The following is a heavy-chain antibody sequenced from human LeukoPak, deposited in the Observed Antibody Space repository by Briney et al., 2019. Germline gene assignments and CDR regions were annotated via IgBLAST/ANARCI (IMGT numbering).Heavy chain of an antibody. V-gene: IGHV3-74*01. D-gene: IGHD6-19*01. Sequence: GGSLRLSCAASGFTFSSHWMHWVRQAPGKGLVWVSRINSDGSSISYADSVKGRFTISRDNAKNTLYLQMNSLRAEDTAVYYCACSSGWYGSDYWGQGTLVTVSS. CDR1: GFTFSSHW. J-gene: IGHJ4*02. CDR3: ACSSGWYGSDY. CDR2: INSDGSSI.